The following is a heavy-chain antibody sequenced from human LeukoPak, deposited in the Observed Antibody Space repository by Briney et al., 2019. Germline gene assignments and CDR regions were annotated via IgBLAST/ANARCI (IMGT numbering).Heavy chain of an antibody. CDR3: ARGVPAAIFRYNWFDP. V-gene: IGHV4-34*01. CDR2: INHSGST. Sequence: PSETLPLTCAVYGGSFSGYYWSWIRQPPGKGLEWIGEINHSGSTNYNPSLKSRVTISVDTSKNQFSLKLSSVTAADTAVYYCARGVPAAIFRYNWFDPWGQGTLVTVSS. D-gene: IGHD2-2*01. CDR1: GGSFSGYY. J-gene: IGHJ5*02.